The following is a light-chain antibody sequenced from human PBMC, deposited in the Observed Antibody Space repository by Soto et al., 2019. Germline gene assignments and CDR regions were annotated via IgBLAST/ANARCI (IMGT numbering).Light chain of an antibody. CDR2: DAP. V-gene: IGKV1D-13*01. CDR3: QQFNYYPPS. J-gene: IGKJ5*01. Sequence: AMQLTQSPSSLSASVGDRVTITCRASQGISSALAWYQQKPGKAPKLLIFDAPSLESGVPSRFSGSGSGTDFTLTVRSLQPADFAPHYCQQFNYYPPSCGQGQWLEI. CDR1: QGISSA.